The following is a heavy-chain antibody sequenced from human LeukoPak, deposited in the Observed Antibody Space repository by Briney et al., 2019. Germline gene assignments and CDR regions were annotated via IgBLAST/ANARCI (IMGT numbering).Heavy chain of an antibody. CDR3: ATTLRNNPP. CDR2: INPNTDLT. J-gene: IGHJ5*02. D-gene: IGHD1-14*01. V-gene: IGHV1-8*01. Sequence: ASVKVSCKASGYSFTAYDINWVRQATGQGLEWIGYINPNTDLTEYAQKFQGRVSLTRDTSITTAYMELNTLTSEDTAVYYCATTLRNNPPWGQGTLITVSS. CDR1: GYSFTAYD.